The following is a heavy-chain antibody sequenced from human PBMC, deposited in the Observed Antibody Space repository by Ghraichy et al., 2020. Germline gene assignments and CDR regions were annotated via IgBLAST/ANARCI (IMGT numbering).Heavy chain of an antibody. CDR2: INHSGST. V-gene: IGHV4-34*01. Sequence: SETLSLTCAVYGGSFSGYYWSWIRQPPGKGLEWIGEINHSGSTNYNPSLKSRVTISVDTSKNQFSLKLSSVTAADTAVYYCARGRLGFWSGYHFDYWGQGTLVTVSS. D-gene: IGHD3-3*01. J-gene: IGHJ4*02. CDR3: ARGRLGFWSGYHFDY. CDR1: GGSFSGYY.